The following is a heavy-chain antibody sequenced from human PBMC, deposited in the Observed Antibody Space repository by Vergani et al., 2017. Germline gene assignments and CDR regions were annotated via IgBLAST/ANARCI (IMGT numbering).Heavy chain of an antibody. Sequence: QVQLQESGPGLVKPSETLSLTCTVSGGSISSYYWSWLRQPPGKGLEWIGYIYYSGSTNYNPSLKSRVTRSVDTSKNQFSLKLSSVSAADTAVYYCARLSTMVRGAKMKNYYGMDVWGQGTTVTVSS. CDR2: IYYSGST. J-gene: IGHJ6*02. CDR1: GGSISSYY. D-gene: IGHD3-10*01. CDR3: ARLSTMVRGAKMKNYYGMDV. V-gene: IGHV4-59*08.